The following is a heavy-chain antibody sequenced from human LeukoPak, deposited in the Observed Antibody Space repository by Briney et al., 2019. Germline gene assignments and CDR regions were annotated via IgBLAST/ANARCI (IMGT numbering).Heavy chain of an antibody. J-gene: IGHJ3*02. D-gene: IGHD1-26*01. V-gene: IGHV1-2*06. CDR3: VSLGPIVGARPEAFDI. Sequence: ASVKVSCKASGYTFTGYYMHWVRQAPGQGLEWMGRINPNSGGTNYAQKFQGRVTMTRDTSISTAYMELSRLRSDDTAVYYCVSLGPIVGARPEAFDIWGQGTMVTVSS. CDR1: GYTFTGYY. CDR2: INPNSGGT.